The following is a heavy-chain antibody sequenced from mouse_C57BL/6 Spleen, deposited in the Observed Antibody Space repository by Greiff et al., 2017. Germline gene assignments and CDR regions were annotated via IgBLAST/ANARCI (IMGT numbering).Heavy chain of an antibody. D-gene: IGHD3-3*01. Sequence: EVQLIESGGGLVKPGGSLKLSCAASGYTFSDYGLHWVRQAPEKGLEWVAYISRGSSTIYYADTVKGRFTISRDNAKNTLVQQMASLRSDDTAMYYCARSLTGTGWYCDVWGTGTTVTVAS. J-gene: IGHJ1*03. CDR2: ISRGSSTI. CDR3: ARSLTGTGWYCDV. V-gene: IGHV5-17*01. CDR1: GYTFSDYG.